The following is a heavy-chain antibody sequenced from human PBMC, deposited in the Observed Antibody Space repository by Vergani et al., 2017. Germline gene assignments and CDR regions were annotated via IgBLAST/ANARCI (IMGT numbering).Heavy chain of an antibody. Sequence: QVQLQESGPGLVKPSETLSLTCIVSGGSISPYYWSWIRQPAGKGLEWVSAIRSADTNTYYADSVEGRFAISRDNAKTSLYLQMNSLRVADTAVYYCARGHPVGSYWGQGTLVTVSS. J-gene: IGHJ4*02. V-gene: IGHV3-11*04. CDR3: ARGHPVGSY. CDR2: IRSADTNT. D-gene: IGHD1-26*01. CDR1: GGSISPYY.